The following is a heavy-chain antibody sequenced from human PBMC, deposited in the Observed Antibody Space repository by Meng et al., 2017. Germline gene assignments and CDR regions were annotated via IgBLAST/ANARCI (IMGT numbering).Heavy chain of an antibody. Sequence: SVKVSCKASGGTFSSYAISWVRQAPGQGLEWMGGIIPIFGTANYAQKFQGRVTITTDESTSTAYMGLSSLRSEDTAVYYCARNLLHCSGGSCYSQPDAFDIWGQGTMVTVSS. CDR1: GGTFSSYA. D-gene: IGHD2-15*01. V-gene: IGHV1-69*05. CDR2: IIPIFGTA. J-gene: IGHJ3*02. CDR3: ARNLLHCSGGSCYSQPDAFDI.